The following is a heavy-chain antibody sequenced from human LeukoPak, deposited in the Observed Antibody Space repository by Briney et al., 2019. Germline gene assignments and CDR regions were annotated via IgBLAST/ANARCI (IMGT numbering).Heavy chain of an antibody. CDR3: ARILCSGGSCYSRYFDY. CDR1: GGSISSYY. CDR2: IYYSGST. J-gene: IGHJ4*02. Sequence: SETLSLTCTVSGGSISSYYWSWIRQPPGKGLEGIGYIYYSGSTNYNPSLKSRVTISVDKSKHQFSLKLSSVTAADPAVYYCARILCSGGSCYSRYFDYWGQGTLVAVSS. V-gene: IGHV4-59*01. D-gene: IGHD2-15*01.